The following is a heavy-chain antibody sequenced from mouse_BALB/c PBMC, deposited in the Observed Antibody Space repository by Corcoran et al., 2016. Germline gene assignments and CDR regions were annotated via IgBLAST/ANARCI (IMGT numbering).Heavy chain of an antibody. CDR2: ISYDGSN. CDR3: ARGVYRYDAMDY. J-gene: IGHJ4*01. V-gene: IGHV3-6*02. D-gene: IGHD2-14*01. CDR1: GYSITSGYY. Sequence: DVQLQESGPGLVKPSQSLSLTCSVTGYSITSGYYWNWIRQFPGNKLEWMGNISYDGSNNYNPSLKNRISITRDTSKNQFFLKLKSVTTEDTGTYYCARGVYRYDAMDYWGQGTSVTVSS.